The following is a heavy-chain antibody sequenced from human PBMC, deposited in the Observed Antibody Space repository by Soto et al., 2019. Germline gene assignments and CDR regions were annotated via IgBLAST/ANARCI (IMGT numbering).Heavy chain of an antibody. D-gene: IGHD3-10*01. CDR3: ARDLDGSGSYYTGY. J-gene: IGHJ4*02. V-gene: IGHV1-18*01. CDR2: ISTYNGNT. CDR1: GYIFITYG. Sequence: WASVKVSCKASGYIFITYGISWVRQAPGQGLEWMGRISTYNGNTNYAQNLQGRVTMTADTSTNTAYMELRSLRSDDTAVYYCARDLDGSGSYYTGYWGPGTLVTVSS.